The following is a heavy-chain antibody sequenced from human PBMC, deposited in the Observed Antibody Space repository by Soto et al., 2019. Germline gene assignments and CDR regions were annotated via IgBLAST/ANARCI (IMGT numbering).Heavy chain of an antibody. CDR2: INAGNGNT. CDR3: ARDSGGMDV. V-gene: IGHV1-3*01. Sequence: QVQLVQSGAEVKKPGASVKVSCKASGYTLTNYAIHWVRQAPGQRLEWMGWINAGNGNTKYSQKFQGRVTITRDTSTSTAYMELSSLRSEDTAVYYVARDSGGMDVWGQGTTVTVSS. CDR1: GYTLTNYA. J-gene: IGHJ6*02.